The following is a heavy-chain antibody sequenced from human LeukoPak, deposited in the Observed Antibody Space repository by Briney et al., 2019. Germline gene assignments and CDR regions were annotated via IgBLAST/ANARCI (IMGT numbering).Heavy chain of an antibody. J-gene: IGHJ4*02. CDR3: ARDPGGRTLHQ. CDR1: GYSFTNYA. V-gene: IGHV7-4-1*02. CDR2: INTNTGNS. Sequence: GASVKVSCKGSGYSFTNYAMNWVRQAPGQGLEWMGRINTNTGNSTYGQGFTGRFVFSLDTSVSTTYLQISSLKAEDTAVYFCARDPGGRTLHQWGQGALVTVSS. D-gene: IGHD2-15*01.